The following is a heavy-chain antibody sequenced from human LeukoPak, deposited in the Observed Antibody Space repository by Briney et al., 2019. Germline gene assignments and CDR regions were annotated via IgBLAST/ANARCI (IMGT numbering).Heavy chain of an antibody. CDR2: MNPNSGNT. J-gene: IGHJ4*02. D-gene: IGHD1-1*01. CDR3: ARTLAVPRKAPGYDY. CDR1: GYTFTSYD. V-gene: IGHV1-8*01. Sequence: GASVKVSCKASGYTFTSYDINWVRQATGQGLEWMGWMNPNSGNTGYAQKFQGRVTMTRNTSISAAYMELSSLRSEDTAVYYCARTLAVPRKAPGYDYWGQGTLVTVSS.